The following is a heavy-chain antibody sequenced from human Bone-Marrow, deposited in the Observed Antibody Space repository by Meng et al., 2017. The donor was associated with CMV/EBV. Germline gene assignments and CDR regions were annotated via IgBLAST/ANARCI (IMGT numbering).Heavy chain of an antibody. V-gene: IGHV3-30*02. CDR1: GFTFSRND. D-gene: IGHD2-21*01. J-gene: IGHJ4*02. CDR3: AKDQTYCGGDCYSVQGY. CDR2: IRYDGSNK. Sequence: GGSLRLSCAASGFTFSRNDMHWVRQAPGEGLEWVAFIRYDGSNKYYADSVKGRFTISRDNSKNTLYLQMNSLRAEDTAVYYCAKDQTYCGGDCYSVQGYWGQGTLVTVSS.